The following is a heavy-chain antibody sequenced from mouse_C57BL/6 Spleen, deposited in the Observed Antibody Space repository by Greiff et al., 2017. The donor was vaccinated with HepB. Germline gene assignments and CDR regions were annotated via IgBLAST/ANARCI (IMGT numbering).Heavy chain of an antibody. Sequence: VQLQQPGAELVKPGASVKLSCKASGYTFTSYWMQWVKQRPGQGLEWIGEIDPSDSYTNYNQKFKGKATLTVDTSSSTAYMQLSSLTSEDSAVYYCARRGYYGNYVFAYWGQGTLVTVSA. CDR1: GYTFTSYW. D-gene: IGHD2-1*01. CDR3: ARRGYYGNYVFAY. CDR2: IDPSDSYT. J-gene: IGHJ3*01. V-gene: IGHV1-50*01.